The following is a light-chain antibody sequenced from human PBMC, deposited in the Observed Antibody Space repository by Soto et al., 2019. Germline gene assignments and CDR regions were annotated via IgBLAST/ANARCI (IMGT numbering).Light chain of an antibody. J-gene: IGLJ1*01. Sequence: QSALTQPASVSGSPGQSITITCTGTSRDVGSYNLVSWYQQNPGKAPKLMIYEGTKRPSGVSNRFSGSKSGNTASLTISGLQAEDEADYYCCSYAGSSTYVFGTGTKVTVL. CDR1: SRDVGSYNL. CDR3: CSYAGSSTYV. CDR2: EGT. V-gene: IGLV2-23*01.